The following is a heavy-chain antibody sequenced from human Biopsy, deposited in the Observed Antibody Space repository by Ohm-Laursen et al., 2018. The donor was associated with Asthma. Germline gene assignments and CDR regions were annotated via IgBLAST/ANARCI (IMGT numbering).Heavy chain of an antibody. J-gene: IGHJ4*02. D-gene: IGHD3-16*02. Sequence: SLRLSCAASGFTFSTSWMTWVRQAPGKGLEWVANIKEDGSEKNYVDSVKGRFTISRENGKNSLYLQMNSLRAEDTAVYYCARDVDLRIVYWGQGTLVTVSS. V-gene: IGHV3-7*05. CDR2: IKEDGSEK. CDR1: GFTFSTSW. CDR3: ARDVDLRIVY.